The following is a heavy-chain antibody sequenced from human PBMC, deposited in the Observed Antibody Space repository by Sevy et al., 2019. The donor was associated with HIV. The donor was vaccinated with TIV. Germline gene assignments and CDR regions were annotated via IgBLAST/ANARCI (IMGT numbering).Heavy chain of an antibody. CDR3: AKDGHYYDSSADYLNYIDY. Sequence: GGSLRLSCAASGFTFSSYAMSWVRQAPGKGLEWVSAISGTASSTYYADSVKGRFTISRDNSKNTLYLLLNSLRAEDTAVYYSAKDGHYYDSSADYLNYIDYWGQGTLVTVSS. D-gene: IGHD3-22*01. V-gene: IGHV3-23*01. CDR2: ISGTASST. J-gene: IGHJ4*02. CDR1: GFTFSSYA.